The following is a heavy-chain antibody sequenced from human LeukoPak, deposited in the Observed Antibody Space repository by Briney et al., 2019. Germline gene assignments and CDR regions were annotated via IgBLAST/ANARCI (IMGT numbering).Heavy chain of an antibody. CDR3: ARGRPGERWLRFPFDY. CDR2: INHSGST. V-gene: IGHV4-34*01. D-gene: IGHD5-24*01. Sequence: SETLSLTCAVYGGSFSGYYWSWIRQPPGKGLEWIGEINHSGSTNYNPSLKSRVTISVDTSKNQFSLKLSSVTAADTAVYYCARGRPGERWLRFPFDYWGQGTLVTVSS. J-gene: IGHJ4*02. CDR1: GGSFSGYY.